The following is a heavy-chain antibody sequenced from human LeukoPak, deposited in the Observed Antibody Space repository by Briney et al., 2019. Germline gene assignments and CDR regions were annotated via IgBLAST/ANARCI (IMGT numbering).Heavy chain of an antibody. CDR1: GYTFICYY. CDR2: SNPNSGDT. V-gene: IGHV1-2*02. CDR3: AREFFDF. Sequence: ASVKVSCKVSGYTFICYYIHWVRQAPGQGLEWMAWSNPNSGDTNCAQKFQGRVTMTRDTSITTAYMDLSRLGSDDTAVYYCAREFFDFWGQGTLVTVSS. J-gene: IGHJ4*02.